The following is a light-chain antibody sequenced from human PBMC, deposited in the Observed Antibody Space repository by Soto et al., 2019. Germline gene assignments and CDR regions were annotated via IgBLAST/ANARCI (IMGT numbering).Light chain of an antibody. Sequence: EIVLTQSPGSLSLSPGERATLSCRASQSVDSSFFAWYQQKPGQAPRLLIYGASNRATGIPDRFSGSGSGTDFALTISRLEPEEFAVYYCQQYVSSATFGQGTKVEIK. J-gene: IGKJ1*01. CDR1: QSVDSSF. CDR3: QQYVSSAT. V-gene: IGKV3-20*01. CDR2: GAS.